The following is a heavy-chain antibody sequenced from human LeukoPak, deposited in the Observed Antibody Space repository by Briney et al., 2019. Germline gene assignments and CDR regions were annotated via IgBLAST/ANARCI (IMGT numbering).Heavy chain of an antibody. D-gene: IGHD3-10*01. CDR1: GASVYSGDYY. V-gene: IGHV4-39*01. Sequence: SETLSLTCSVVGASVYSGDYYWAWIRQPPGKNLEYIGSIFYTRSTYDNPSLTGRISMSVDASKNQVSLNLASVTATDTAVYYCARRGVYGSENYFEYWGRGVLVIVSS. J-gene: IGHJ4*02. CDR3: ARRGVYGSENYFEY. CDR2: IFYTRST.